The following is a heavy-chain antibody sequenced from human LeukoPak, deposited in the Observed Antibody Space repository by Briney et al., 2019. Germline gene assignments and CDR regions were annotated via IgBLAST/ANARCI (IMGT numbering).Heavy chain of an antibody. D-gene: IGHD4-17*01. Sequence: KPSETLSLTCSVSTYSISSAYYWGWIRQPPGKGLQWIGSIYHSGSTSYNPSLKSRVTMSVDTSKNQFSLKLSSVTAADTAVYYCARAYIDTYGDLYNYYFDYWGQGTLVTVSS. CDR1: TYSISSAYY. J-gene: IGHJ4*02. CDR2: IYHSGST. V-gene: IGHV4-38-2*02. CDR3: ARAYIDTYGDLYNYYFDY.